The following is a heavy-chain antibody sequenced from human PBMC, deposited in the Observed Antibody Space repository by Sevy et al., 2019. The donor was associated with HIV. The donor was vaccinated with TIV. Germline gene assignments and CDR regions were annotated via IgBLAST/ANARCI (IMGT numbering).Heavy chain of an antibody. V-gene: IGHV4-34*01. CDR2: INHTGTL. CDR3: AGGGQAYVVVVPSTVPFDY. CDR1: GGSFSGYF. D-gene: IGHD2-15*01. Sequence: SETLSLTCAVYGGSFSGYFWNWIRQSPGKGLEWIGEINHTGTLKYNPSLKSRVTISVDASKNQLSLHLSSVTAADTAIYYCAGGGQAYVVVVPSTVPFDYWGQGTLVTVSS. J-gene: IGHJ4*02.